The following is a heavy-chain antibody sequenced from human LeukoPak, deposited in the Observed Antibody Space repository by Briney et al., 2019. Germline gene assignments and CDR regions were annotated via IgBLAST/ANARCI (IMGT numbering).Heavy chain of an antibody. D-gene: IGHD2-2*01. CDR3: ASNPRPVGYVGY. V-gene: IGHV1-69*05. J-gene: IGHJ4*02. Sequence: GSSVKVSCKASGGTFSSYAISWVRQAPGQGLEWMGGIIPIFGTANYAQKFQGRVTITTDESTSTAYMELSSLRSEDTAVYYCASNPRPVGYVGYWGQGTLVTVSS. CDR2: IIPIFGTA. CDR1: GGTFSSYA.